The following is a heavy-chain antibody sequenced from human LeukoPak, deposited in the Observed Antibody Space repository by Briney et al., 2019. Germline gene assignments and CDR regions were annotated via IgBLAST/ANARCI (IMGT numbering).Heavy chain of an antibody. CDR2: IYHSGST. CDR3: ARDARPRVAVGYFDY. V-gene: IGHV4-4*02. D-gene: IGHD6-19*01. J-gene: IGHJ4*02. CDR1: GGTISTSNW. Sequence: PSGTLSLTCAVSGGTISTSNWRRWVRHPPGERLEWTVEIYHSGSTNYQPSLKSRVTTSVDKSKNQFSLKLSSVTAADTAVYYCARDARPRVAVGYFDYWGQGTLVTVSS.